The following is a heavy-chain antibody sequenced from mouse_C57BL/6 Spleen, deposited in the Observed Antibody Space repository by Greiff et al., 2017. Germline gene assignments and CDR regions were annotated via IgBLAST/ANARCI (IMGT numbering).Heavy chain of an antibody. CDR2: IDPKNGDT. CDR3: ATAAKVTPCFDY. J-gene: IGHJ2*01. D-gene: IGHD2-2*01. V-gene: IGHV14-4*01. Sequence: DVKLVESGAELVRPGASVKLSCTASGFTIKDDYMHWVKQRPEQGLEWIGWIDPKNGDTEYASKFQGKATITADTSSNTAYLQLSSLTSEDTAVYYCATAAKVTPCFDYWGQGTTLTVSS. CDR1: GFTIKDDY.